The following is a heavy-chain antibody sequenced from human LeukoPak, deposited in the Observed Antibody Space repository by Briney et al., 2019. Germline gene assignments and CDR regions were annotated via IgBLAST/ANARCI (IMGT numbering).Heavy chain of an antibody. D-gene: IGHD2-15*01. CDR1: GGTFSSCA. CDR3: AREDIVVVVAATYWYLDL. J-gene: IGHJ2*01. CDR2: IIPILGIA. Sequence: SVKVSCKASGGTFSSCAISWVRQAPGQGLEWMGRIIPILGIANYAQKFQGRVTITADKTTSTAYMELSSLRSEDTAVYYCAREDIVVVVAATYWYLDLWGRGTLVTVSS. V-gene: IGHV1-69*04.